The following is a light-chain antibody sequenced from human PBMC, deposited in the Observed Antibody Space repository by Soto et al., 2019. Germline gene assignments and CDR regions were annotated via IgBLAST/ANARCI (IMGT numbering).Light chain of an antibody. CDR1: SSDVGGYNY. J-gene: IGLJ2*01. V-gene: IGLV2-14*01. CDR2: DVS. CDR3: SSYTSSSL. Sequence: QSALTQPASVSGSPGQSITISCTGTSSDVGGYNYVSWYQQHPGKAPKLMIYDVSNRPSGVSNRFSGSKSGNTASLTISGLQAEDEDDYYCSSYTSSSLFGGGTKLTVL.